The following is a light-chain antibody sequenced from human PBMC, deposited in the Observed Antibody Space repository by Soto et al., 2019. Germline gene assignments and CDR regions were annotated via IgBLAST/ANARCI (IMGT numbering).Light chain of an antibody. V-gene: IGKV1-33*01. Sequence: DIQMTQSPSSLSASVGDRVTITCQASQDISNYLNWYQQKPGKAPKLLIYDASNLETGVPSRFNGSGSRTDFTFTISSLQPEDIATYYCQQYDNLPLTFGGGTNVEIK. CDR2: DAS. CDR3: QQYDNLPLT. CDR1: QDISNY. J-gene: IGKJ4*01.